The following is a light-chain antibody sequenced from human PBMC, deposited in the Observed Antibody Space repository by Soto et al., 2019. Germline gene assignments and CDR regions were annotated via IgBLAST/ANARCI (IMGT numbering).Light chain of an antibody. CDR2: GNS. J-gene: IGLJ2*01. CDR3: QSYDSSLSAV. V-gene: IGLV1-40*01. CDR1: SSNIGAGYD. Sequence: QCVLTQPPSVSGAPGQRVTISCTGSSSNIGAGYDVHWYQQLPGTAPKLLIYGNSNRPSGVPDRFSGSKSGTSASLAITGLQAEDEADYYCQSYDSSLSAVFGGGTQLTVL.